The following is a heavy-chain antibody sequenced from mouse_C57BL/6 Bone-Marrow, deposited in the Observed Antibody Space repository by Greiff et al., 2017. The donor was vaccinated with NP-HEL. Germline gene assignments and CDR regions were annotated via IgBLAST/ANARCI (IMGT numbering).Heavy chain of an antibody. D-gene: IGHD2-3*01. V-gene: IGHV5-9-1*02. CDR2: ISSGGDYI. Sequence: EVQGVESGEGLVKPGGSLKLSCAASGFTFSSYAMSWVRQTPEQRLEWVAYISSGGDYIYYADTLKGRFTISRDNARNTLYLQMSSLKSEDTAMYYCTRDDRGFAYWGQGTLVTVSA. J-gene: IGHJ3*01. CDR1: GFTFSSYA. CDR3: TRDDRGFAY.